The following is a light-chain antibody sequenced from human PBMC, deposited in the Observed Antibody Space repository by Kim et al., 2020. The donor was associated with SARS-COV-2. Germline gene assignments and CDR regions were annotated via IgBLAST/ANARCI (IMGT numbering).Light chain of an antibody. CDR1: QSVRSSS. CDR2: GAS. CDR3: QQYGGSPM. V-gene: IGKV3-20*01. J-gene: IGKJ1*01. Sequence: LSPGERATLSCRASQSVRSSSLAWYQQKPGQAPRLLIYGASSRATGIPDRFSGSGSGTDFTLTISRLESEDSAVYYCQQYGGSPMFGQGTKVDIK.